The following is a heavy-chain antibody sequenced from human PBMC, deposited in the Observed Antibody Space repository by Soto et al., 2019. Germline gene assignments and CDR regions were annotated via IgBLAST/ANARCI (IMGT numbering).Heavy chain of an antibody. J-gene: IGHJ3*02. CDR3: ARGSVDTAMVDAFDI. CDR2: INPNSGGT. V-gene: IGHV1-2*04. Sequence: QVQLVQSGAEVKKPGASVKVSCKASGYTFTGYYMHWVRQAPGQGLEWMGWINPNSGGTNYAQKLQGWVTMTRDTSISTAYMELSRLRSDDTAVYYCARGSVDTAMVDAFDIWGQGTMVTVSS. CDR1: GYTFTGYY. D-gene: IGHD5-18*01.